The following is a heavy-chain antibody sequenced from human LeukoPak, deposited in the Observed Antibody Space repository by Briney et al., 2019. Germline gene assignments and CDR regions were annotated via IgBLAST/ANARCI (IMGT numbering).Heavy chain of an antibody. CDR1: GFTFSSYW. CDR3: ASQGGSGSYYNYYFDY. Sequence: PGGSLRLSCAASGFTFSSYWMSWVRQAPGKGLEWVANIKQDGSEKYYVDSVKGRFTISRDNAKNSLYLQMNSLRADDTAVYYCASQGGSGSYYNYYFDYWGQGALVTVSS. D-gene: IGHD3-10*01. J-gene: IGHJ4*02. V-gene: IGHV3-7*03. CDR2: IKQDGSEK.